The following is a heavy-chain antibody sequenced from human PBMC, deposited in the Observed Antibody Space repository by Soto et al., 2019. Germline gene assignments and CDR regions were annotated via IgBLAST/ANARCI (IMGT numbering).Heavy chain of an antibody. Sequence: GGSLRLSCAASGFTFNNYAMSWVRQGPGKGLEWVSSISARGITIHYADSVKGLFTFSRDNSNNTLYLQMNNLRAEDTAVYFCAKGPTANPRTYFDSWGQGTMVTVSS. CDR1: GFTFNNYA. CDR3: AKGPTANPRTYFDS. V-gene: IGHV3-23*01. J-gene: IGHJ4*02. D-gene: IGHD1-1*01. CDR2: ISARGITI.